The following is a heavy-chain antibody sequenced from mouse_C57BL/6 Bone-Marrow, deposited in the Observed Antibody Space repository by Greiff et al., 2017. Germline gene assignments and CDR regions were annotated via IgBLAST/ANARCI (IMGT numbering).Heavy chain of an antibody. J-gene: IGHJ1*03. CDR3: AWYYGSSLYWYFDV. CDR1: GYTFTSYW. D-gene: IGHD1-1*01. V-gene: IGHV1-64*01. Sequence: VQLQQPGAELVKPGASVKLSCTASGYTFTSYWMHWVKQRPGQGLEWIGMIHPNSGSTNYNEKFKSKATLTVDKSSSTAYMQLSSLTSEDSAVSYCAWYYGSSLYWYFDVWGTGTTVTVSS. CDR2: IHPNSGST.